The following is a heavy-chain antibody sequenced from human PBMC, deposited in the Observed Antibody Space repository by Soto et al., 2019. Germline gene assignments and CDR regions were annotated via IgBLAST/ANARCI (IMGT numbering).Heavy chain of an antibody. V-gene: IGHV1-18*01. CDR2: ISAYNGNT. CDR3: ARAGADCSNTSCYSIPAPDY. CDR1: GYTFTSYG. J-gene: IGHJ4*02. Sequence: ASVKVSCKASGYTFTSYGISWVRQAPGQGLEWMGWISAYNGNTNYAQKLQGRVTMTTDTSTSTAYMELRSLRSDDTAVYYCARAGADCSNTSCYSIPAPDYWGQGTLVTVSS. D-gene: IGHD2-2*02.